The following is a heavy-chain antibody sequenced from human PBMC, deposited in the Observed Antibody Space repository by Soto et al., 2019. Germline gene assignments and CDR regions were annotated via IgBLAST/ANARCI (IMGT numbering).Heavy chain of an antibody. CDR1: GYTFTSYA. CDR2: INAGNGNT. Sequence: ASVKVSCKASGYTFTSYAMHWVRQAPGQRLEWMGWINAGNGNTKYSQKFQGRVTITRDTSASTAHMELSSLRSEDTAVYYCARLDDFWSGYPTNYYYYGMDVWGQGTTVTVSS. CDR3: ARLDDFWSGYPTNYYYYGMDV. V-gene: IGHV1-3*01. D-gene: IGHD3-3*01. J-gene: IGHJ6*02.